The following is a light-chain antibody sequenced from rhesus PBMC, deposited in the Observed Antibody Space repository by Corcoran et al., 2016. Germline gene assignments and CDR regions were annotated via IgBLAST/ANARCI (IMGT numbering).Light chain of an antibody. CDR2: SAY. J-gene: IGKJ3*01. CDR1: QSVGSY. V-gene: IGKV3-40*03. CDR3: QQYNDLLPT. Sequence: EIVMTQSPATLSLSPGETATLSCRASQSVGSYLAWYQQQPGQAPKLLVHSAYFRATGIPDRFSGSGSTTDFTLTISSLEPEDVGVYHCQQYNDLLPTFGPGTKLDIK.